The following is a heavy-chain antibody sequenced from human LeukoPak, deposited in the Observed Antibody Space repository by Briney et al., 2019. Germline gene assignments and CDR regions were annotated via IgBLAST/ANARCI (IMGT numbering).Heavy chain of an antibody. D-gene: IGHD2-2*01. CDR2: IIPIINIT. CDR1: GGTFISYT. V-gene: IGHV1-69*02. J-gene: IGHJ6*02. CDR3: AKDGVVVVATSVYYYYYGMDV. Sequence: GASVKVSCKASGGTFISYTISWVRQAPGQGLEWMGRIIPIINITDYAQNFQGRVTLTADKSTSTAYMELSTLRSEDTAVYYCAKDGVVVVATSVYYYYYGMDVWGQGTTVTVSS.